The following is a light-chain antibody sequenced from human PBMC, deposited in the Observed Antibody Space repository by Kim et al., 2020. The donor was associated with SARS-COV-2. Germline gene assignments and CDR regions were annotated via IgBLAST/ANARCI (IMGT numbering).Light chain of an antibody. CDR2: GAS. CDR1: QSVTATY. J-gene: IGKJ4*01. V-gene: IGKV3-20*01. CDR3: QQYAGSPLT. Sequence: PGERATRSCRASQSVTATYLAWYQQKPGQAPRLLICGASSRATGIPDRFSGSGSGTDFTLTISRLEPEDFAVYYCQQYAGSPLTFGGGTKVDIK.